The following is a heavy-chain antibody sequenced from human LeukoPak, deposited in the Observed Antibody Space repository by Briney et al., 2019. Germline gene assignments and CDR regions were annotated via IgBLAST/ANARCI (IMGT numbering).Heavy chain of an antibody. D-gene: IGHD2-8*01. Sequence: SGTLSLTCGVSGGSISNTNWWSWVRQPPGQGLEWIGEISLTGLTHYNPSLESRVTVSLDKSKNQLSLNLTSVTAADTAIYYCSRENGAFSPFGYWGQGTLVTVLS. V-gene: IGHV4-4*02. CDR1: GGSISNTNW. CDR2: ISLTGLT. J-gene: IGHJ4*02. CDR3: SRENGAFSPFGY.